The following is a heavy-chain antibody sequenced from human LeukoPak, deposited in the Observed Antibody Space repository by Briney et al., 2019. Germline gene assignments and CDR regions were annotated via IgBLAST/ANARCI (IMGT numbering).Heavy chain of an antibody. CDR3: ARDQVVGATAGTFDY. Sequence: VASVKVSCKASGYTFTNFGISWVRQAPGQGLEWMGWISAYNGNTNYAQRLQGRVTLTTDTSTSTAYMELGSLGSDDTAVYYCARDQVVGATAGTFDYWGQGTLVTVS. CDR1: GYTFTNFG. J-gene: IGHJ4*02. D-gene: IGHD1-26*01. V-gene: IGHV1-18*01. CDR2: ISAYNGNT.